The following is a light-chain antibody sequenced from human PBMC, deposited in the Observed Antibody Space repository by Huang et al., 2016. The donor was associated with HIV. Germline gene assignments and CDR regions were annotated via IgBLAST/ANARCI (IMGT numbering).Light chain of an antibody. CDR1: QSLLYRNGYTY. CDR2: LGS. V-gene: IGKV2-28*01. CDR3: MQGLQTPPT. J-gene: IGKJ1*01. Sequence: DIVMTQSPLSLSVTLGEPASISCKSNQSLLYRNGYTYLDWYLQKPGQSPQLLIFLGSDRASGGPDRFSGSGTGVDFTLTISRLEAEDVGVYYSMQGLQTPPTFGQGTKVEI.